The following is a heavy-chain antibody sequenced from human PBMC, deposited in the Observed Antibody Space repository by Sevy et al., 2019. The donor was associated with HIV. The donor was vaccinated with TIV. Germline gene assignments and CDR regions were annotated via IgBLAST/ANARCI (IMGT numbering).Heavy chain of an antibody. CDR3: AASGYCGSSTSCYGANWFDP. Sequence: LSLTCAASGFTFSDYYMSWIRQAPGKGLEWVSYISSSGSTIYYADSVKGRFTISRDNAKNSLYLQMNSLRAEDTAVYYCAASGYCGSSTSCYGANWFDPWGQGTLVTVSS. D-gene: IGHD2-2*01. J-gene: IGHJ5*02. CDR1: GFTFSDYY. V-gene: IGHV3-11*01. CDR2: ISSSGSTI.